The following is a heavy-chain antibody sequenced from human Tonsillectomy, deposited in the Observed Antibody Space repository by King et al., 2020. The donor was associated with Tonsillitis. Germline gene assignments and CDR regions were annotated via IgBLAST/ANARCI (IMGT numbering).Heavy chain of an antibody. J-gene: IGHJ3*02. D-gene: IGHD3-3*01. CDR2: LFHSGNT. CDR1: GGSISSSGSS. V-gene: IGHV4-39*02. Sequence: QLQESGPGLVKPSETLSLTCTVSGGSISSSGSSWGWIRQPPGKGLEWIGTLFHSGNTYNNPSLKSRVTVSVDTSKNHLSLNLSSVTAADTAVYYCVTKGFILEAFEIWGQGTLVTVSS. CDR3: VTKGFILEAFEI.